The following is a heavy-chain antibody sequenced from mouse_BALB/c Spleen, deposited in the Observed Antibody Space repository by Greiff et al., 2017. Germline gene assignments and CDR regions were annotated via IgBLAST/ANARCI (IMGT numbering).Heavy chain of an antibody. CDR2: ISTYNGNT. Sequence: VQLVESGPEVVRPGVSVKISCKGSGYTFTDYAMHWVKQSHAKSLEWIGVISTYNGNTNYNQKFKGKATMTVDKSSSTAYMELARLTSEDSAIYYCARKREGLRRNYAMDYWGQGTSVTVSS. V-gene: IGHV1-67*01. D-gene: IGHD2-4*01. J-gene: IGHJ4*01. CDR3: ARKREGLRRNYAMDY. CDR1: GYTFTDYA.